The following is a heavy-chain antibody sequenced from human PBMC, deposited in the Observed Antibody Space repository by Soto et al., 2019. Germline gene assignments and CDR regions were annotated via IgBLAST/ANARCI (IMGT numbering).Heavy chain of an antibody. V-gene: IGHV3-30*18. D-gene: IGHD3-9*01. CDR3: AKEVERYFDWLQYFDY. CDR1: GFTFSSYG. Sequence: GGSLRLSCAASGFTFSSYGMHWVRQAPGKGLEWVAVISYDGSNKYYADSVKGRFTISRDNSKNTLYLQMNSLRAEDTAVYYCAKEVERYFDWLQYFDYWGQGTLVTVSS. J-gene: IGHJ4*02. CDR2: ISYDGSNK.